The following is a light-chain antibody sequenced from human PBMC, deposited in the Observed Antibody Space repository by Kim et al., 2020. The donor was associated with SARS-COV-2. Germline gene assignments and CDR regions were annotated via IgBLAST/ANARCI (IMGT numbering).Light chain of an antibody. J-gene: IGLJ1*01. CDR2: DVT. V-gene: IGLV2-14*03. Sequence: QSALTQPASVSGYPRQSITITCTGTSSDVGGYNYVSWYQQYAGKAPKLMLYDVTKRPSGVSNRFSDSKSGNTASMTISGLQAEDEADYYCSSYRSSGYVFGTGTKVTVL. CDR3: SSYRSSGYV. CDR1: SSDVGGYNY.